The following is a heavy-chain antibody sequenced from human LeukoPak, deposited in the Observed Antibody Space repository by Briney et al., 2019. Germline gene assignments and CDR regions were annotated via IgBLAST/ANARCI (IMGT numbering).Heavy chain of an antibody. V-gene: IGHV1-2*02. CDR3: ARGLRGSPAFDY. CDR1: GYTFTSYG. J-gene: IGHJ4*02. D-gene: IGHD2-2*01. Sequence: ASVKVSCKASGYTFTSYGISWVRQAPGQGLEWMGWINPNSGGTNYAQKFQGRVTMTRDTSINTAYMELSRLRSDDTAVYYCARGLRGSPAFDYWGQGTLVTVSS. CDR2: INPNSGGT.